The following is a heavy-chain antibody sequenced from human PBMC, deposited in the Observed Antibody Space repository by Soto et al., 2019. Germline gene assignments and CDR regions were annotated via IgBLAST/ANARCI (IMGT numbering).Heavy chain of an antibody. CDR2: INPSGGST. CDR1: GYTFTSYY. J-gene: IGHJ4*02. Sequence: ASVKVSCKASGYTFTSYYLHWVRQAPGHGLEWMGIINPSGGSTSYAQKFQGRVTMTRDTSTSTVYMELSSLRSEDTAVYYCARDRGYYDSSGYYPDYWRQGTLVTVSS. CDR3: ARDRGYYDSSGYYPDY. D-gene: IGHD3-22*01. V-gene: IGHV1-46*03.